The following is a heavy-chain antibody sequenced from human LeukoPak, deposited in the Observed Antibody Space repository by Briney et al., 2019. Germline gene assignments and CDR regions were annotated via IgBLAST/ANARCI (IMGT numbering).Heavy chain of an antibody. CDR2: INPSGGST. Sequence: ASVKVSCKASGYTFTSYYMHWVRQAPGQRLEWMGIINPSGGSTSYAQKFQGRVTMTRDMSTSTVYMELSSLRSEDTAVYYCARAPGEYYYMDVWGKGTTVTVSS. CDR3: ARAPGEYYYMDV. J-gene: IGHJ6*03. CDR1: GYTFTSYY. D-gene: IGHD2-2*01. V-gene: IGHV1-46*01.